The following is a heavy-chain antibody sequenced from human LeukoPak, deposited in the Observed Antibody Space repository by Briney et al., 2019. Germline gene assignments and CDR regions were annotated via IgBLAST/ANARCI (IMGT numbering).Heavy chain of an antibody. D-gene: IGHD2-8*01. Sequence: SETLSLTCTVSGGSISNYYWSWIRQPTGKGLEWIGRIHSSGSTNYNPSLKSRVTISVDKSKNQFSLRLSSVIAADTAVYFCARDRCEGYCTSFDSWGQGTLVTVSS. CDR2: IHSSGST. J-gene: IGHJ5*01. CDR1: GGSISNYY. CDR3: ARDRCEGYCTSFDS. V-gene: IGHV4-4*07.